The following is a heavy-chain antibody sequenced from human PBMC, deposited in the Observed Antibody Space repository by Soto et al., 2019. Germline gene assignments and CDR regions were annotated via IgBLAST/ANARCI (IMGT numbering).Heavy chain of an antibody. CDR2: VNPNSGDT. CDR3: AREASAVISLDY. V-gene: IGHV1-2*02. CDR1: GYIFTAYS. Sequence: QVQLEHSATEVKKPGASVKVSCKASGYIFTAYSMHWVRQAPGQGLEWVGWVNPNSGDTIYAQKFQGRVTLMTDTSIKTAYMELHGLKSDDTATYYCAREASAVISLDYWGQGTLVIVSS. D-gene: IGHD4-4*01. J-gene: IGHJ4*02.